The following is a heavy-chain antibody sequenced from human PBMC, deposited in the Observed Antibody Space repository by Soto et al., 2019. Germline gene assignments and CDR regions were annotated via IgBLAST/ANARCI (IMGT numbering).Heavy chain of an antibody. CDR3: ARRRSGGDRIFDY. V-gene: IGHV4-31*03. CDR2: IYYSGST. D-gene: IGHD2-15*01. CDR1: GGSISSGGPY. J-gene: IGHJ4*02. Sequence: QVQLQESGPGLVKPSETLSLTCTVSGGSISSGGPYWSWIRQHPGKGLEWIGYIYYSGSTYYNPSLESRINISIDTSKNQFSLKVSSVTAADTAVYYCARRRSGGDRIFDYWGQGTLVTVSS.